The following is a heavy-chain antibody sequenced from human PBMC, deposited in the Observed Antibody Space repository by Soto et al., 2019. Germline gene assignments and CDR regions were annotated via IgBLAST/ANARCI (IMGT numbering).Heavy chain of an antibody. D-gene: IGHD3-3*01. Sequence: SETLSLTCTVSGGSISSSSYYWGWIRQPPGKGLEWIGSIYYSGSTYYNPSLKSRVTISVDTSKNQFSLKLSSVTAADTAVYYCARLTIFGVAYHSYFDYWGQGTLVTVSS. J-gene: IGHJ4*02. CDR2: IYYSGST. V-gene: IGHV4-39*01. CDR1: GGSISSSSYY. CDR3: ARLTIFGVAYHSYFDY.